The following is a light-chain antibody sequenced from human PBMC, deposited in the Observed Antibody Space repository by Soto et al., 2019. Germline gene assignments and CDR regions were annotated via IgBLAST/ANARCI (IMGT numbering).Light chain of an antibody. CDR3: QQGNSYPLT. V-gene: IGKV1-9*01. CDR2: SAS. J-gene: IGKJ4*01. CDR1: QDISNY. Sequence: DIQLTQSPSFLSASVGDRVTITCRATQDISNYLAWYQQKPGKAPNLLIHSASTLRGGVSSRFGGSGSGTDFTLTISSLQPEDLATYDCQQGNSYPLTFGGGTKVEIK.